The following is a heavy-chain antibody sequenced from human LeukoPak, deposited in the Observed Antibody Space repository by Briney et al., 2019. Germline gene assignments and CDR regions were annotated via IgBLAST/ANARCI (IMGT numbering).Heavy chain of an antibody. D-gene: IGHD3-10*01. J-gene: IGHJ4*02. CDR2: ISSSSSTM. CDR1: GFTFSSYS. Sequence: PGGSLRLSCAASGFTFSSYSMNWVRQAPGKGLEWVSYISSSSSTMYYADSVKGRFTISRDNSKNTLYLQMNSLRAEDTAVYYCARSMVRGAYYFDYWGQGTLVTVSS. CDR3: ARSMVRGAYYFDY. V-gene: IGHV3-48*01.